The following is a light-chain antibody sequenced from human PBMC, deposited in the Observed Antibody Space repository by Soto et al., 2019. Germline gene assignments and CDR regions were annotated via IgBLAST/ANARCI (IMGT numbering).Light chain of an antibody. Sequence: DIHMTQSPSSVSASVGYIVTITCRASQGIGNLLAWYQQKPGKAPKLLIYAASSLESGVPSRFSGSGSGTDFTLTISTLQPEDFATYYCQQADSFPATFGQGTRLEIK. J-gene: IGKJ5*01. CDR3: QQADSFPAT. V-gene: IGKV1-12*01. CDR1: QGIGNL. CDR2: AAS.